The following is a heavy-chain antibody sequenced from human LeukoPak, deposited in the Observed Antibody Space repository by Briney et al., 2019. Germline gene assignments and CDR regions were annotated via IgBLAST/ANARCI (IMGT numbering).Heavy chain of an antibody. Sequence: GASVKVSCKASGYTFTGYYMHWVRQAPGQGLEWMGWINPNGGATNYAQKFQDRVTMTRDTSINTAYMELGGLRSDDTAIYYCAKRIVGGLGSDDWGQGTLVTVSS. V-gene: IGHV1-2*02. CDR3: AKRIVGGLGSDD. J-gene: IGHJ4*02. CDR1: GYTFTGYY. D-gene: IGHD1-26*01. CDR2: INPNGGAT.